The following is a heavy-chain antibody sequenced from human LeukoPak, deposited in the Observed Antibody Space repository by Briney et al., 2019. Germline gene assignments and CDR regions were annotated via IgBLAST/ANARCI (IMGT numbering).Heavy chain of an antibody. CDR1: GLTFSSYA. J-gene: IGHJ4*02. V-gene: IGHV3-23*01. D-gene: IGHD2-15*01. Sequence: QSGGSLRLSYAASGLTFSSYAMSWVRQAPGKGLEWVSSISGSGGSRYYADSVKGRFTISRDNSKNTLFLQMNSLRGEDTAAYYCAKGCARMSIVVAVAAQIYIDYWGQGTLVSVSS. CDR3: AKGCARMSIVVAVAAQIYIDY. CDR2: ISGSGGSR.